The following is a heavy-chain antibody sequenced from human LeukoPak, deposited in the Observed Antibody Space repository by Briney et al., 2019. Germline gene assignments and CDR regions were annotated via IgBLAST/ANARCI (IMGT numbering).Heavy chain of an antibody. J-gene: IGHJ4*02. V-gene: IGHV1-2*04. CDR2: INPNSGGT. CDR1: GYTFTGYC. D-gene: IGHD3-10*01. CDR3: ARGITPSSGIDY. Sequence: ASVKVSCKASGYTFTGYCIHWVRQAPGQGLEWMGWINPNSGGTNYAQKFQGWVTMTRDTSISTAYMELSRLRSDDTAVYYCARGITPSSGIDYWGQGTLVTVSS.